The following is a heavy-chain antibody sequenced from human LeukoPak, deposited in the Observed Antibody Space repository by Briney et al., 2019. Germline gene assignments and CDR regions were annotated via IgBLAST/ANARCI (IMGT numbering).Heavy chain of an antibody. Sequence: GGSLRLSCAASGFTFSSYDMHWVRQATGKGLEWVSAIGTAGDTYYPGSVKGRFTISRENAKNSLYLQMNSLRAADTAVYYCAREPGGSSSWFWSSPINWFDPWGQGTLVTVSS. J-gene: IGHJ5*02. D-gene: IGHD6-13*01. V-gene: IGHV3-13*01. CDR2: IGTAGDT. CDR1: GFTFSSYD. CDR3: AREPGGSSSWFWSSPINWFDP.